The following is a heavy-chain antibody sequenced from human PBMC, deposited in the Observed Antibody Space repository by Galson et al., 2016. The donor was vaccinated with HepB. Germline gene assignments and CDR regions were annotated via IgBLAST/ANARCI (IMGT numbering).Heavy chain of an antibody. D-gene: IGHD2-15*01. CDR3: ARGYCSGGSCYGYYYYGMDV. CDR1: GYTFTSYA. Sequence: SVKVSCKASGYTFTSYAMHWVRQAPGQRLEWMGWINAGNGNTKYSQKFQGRVTITRDTSASTAYMELSSLRSEDTAVYYCARGYCSGGSCYGYYYYGMDVWGQGTTVTVSS. J-gene: IGHJ6*02. V-gene: IGHV1-3*01. CDR2: INAGNGNT.